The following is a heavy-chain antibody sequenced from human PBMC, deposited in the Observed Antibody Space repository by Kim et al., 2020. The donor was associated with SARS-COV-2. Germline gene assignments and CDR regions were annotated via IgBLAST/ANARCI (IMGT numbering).Heavy chain of an antibody. CDR3: ASGYKRLRWFGNVLAPNWFDS. J-gene: IGHJ5*01. V-gene: IGHV4-31*11. Sequence: SETLSLTCGVSGASISSPTYYWSWIRQHPGKGLEWIAYIYYGGSIHYNPSLKSRVSISLETSKNQFSLRVTSLTDADTAVYYCASGYKRLRWFGNVLAPNWFDSWGPGTRVIVSS. CDR2: IYYGGSI. CDR1: GASISSPTYY. D-gene: IGHD3-10*01.